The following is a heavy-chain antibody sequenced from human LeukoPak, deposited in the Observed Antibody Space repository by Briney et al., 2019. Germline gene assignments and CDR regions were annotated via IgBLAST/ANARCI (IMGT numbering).Heavy chain of an antibody. Sequence: SGTLSLTCTVSGGSVSSGSYYWSWIRQPPGKGLEWIGYIYYSGSTNYNPSLKSRVTISVDTSKNQFSLKLSSVTAADTAVYYCARGPRYSSGWAAEYFQHWGQGTLVTVSS. CDR2: IYYSGST. CDR1: GGSVSSGSYY. CDR3: ARGPRYSSGWAAEYFQH. D-gene: IGHD6-19*01. V-gene: IGHV4-61*01. J-gene: IGHJ1*01.